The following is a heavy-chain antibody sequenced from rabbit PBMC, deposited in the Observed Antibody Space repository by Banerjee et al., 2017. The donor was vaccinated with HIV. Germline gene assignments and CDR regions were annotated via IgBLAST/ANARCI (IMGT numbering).Heavy chain of an antibody. J-gene: IGHJ4*01. CDR2: IYTGSSGNT. Sequence: QSLEESGGDLVKPGASLTLTCTASGFSFSSSYYMCWVRQAPGKGLEWIACIYTGSSGNTYYASWAKGRFTISKTSSTSVTLQMTSLTAADTATYFCVRETETYDGYAGYGYYFDLWGPGTLVTVS. V-gene: IGHV1S40*01. CDR1: GFSFSSSYY. CDR3: VRETETYDGYAGYGYYFDL. D-gene: IGHD6-1*01.